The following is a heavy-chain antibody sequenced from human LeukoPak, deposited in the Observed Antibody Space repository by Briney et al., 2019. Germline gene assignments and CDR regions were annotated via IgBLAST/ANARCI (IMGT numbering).Heavy chain of an antibody. D-gene: IGHD3-22*01. CDR1: GFTFSNYG. CDR3: AKEHYTYYYDSSGNDAFDI. Sequence: PGGSLRLSCAASGFTFSNYGMSWVRQAPGKGLEWVSAISGSGGSTYYADSVKGRFTISRDNSKNTLYLQMNSLRAEDTAVYYCAKEHYTYYYDSSGNDAFDIWGQGTMVTVSS. V-gene: IGHV3-23*01. CDR2: ISGSGGST. J-gene: IGHJ3*02.